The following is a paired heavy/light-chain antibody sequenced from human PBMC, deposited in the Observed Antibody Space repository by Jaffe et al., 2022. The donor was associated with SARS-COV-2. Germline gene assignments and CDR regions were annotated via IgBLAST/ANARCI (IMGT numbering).Light chain of an antibody. CDR3: QQTYSTPWT. Sequence: DIQMTQSPSSLSASVGDRVTTTCRASQSIGTSLNWYQQKPGKAPQLLIYAASSLQSGVPSRFSGSASGTDFTLTISSLQPEDFATYYCQQTYSTPWTFGPGTEVD. J-gene: IGKJ3*01. V-gene: IGKV1-39*01. CDR2: AAS. CDR1: QSIGTS.
Heavy chain of an antibody. Sequence: EVQLVESGGGLVQPGGSLRLSCAASGFTVSHYWMTWVRQAPGKGLEWVADISHDGSEKYNVDSVKGRFTISRDNAKNSLYLVMNSLRAEDTAVYYCARAEKSGYYYDSSVLYLDIWGRGTLVTVSS. CDR3: ARAEKSGYYYDSSVLYLDI. V-gene: IGHV3-7*01. D-gene: IGHD3-22*01. CDR1: GFTVSHYW. J-gene: IGHJ2*01. CDR2: ISHDGSEK.